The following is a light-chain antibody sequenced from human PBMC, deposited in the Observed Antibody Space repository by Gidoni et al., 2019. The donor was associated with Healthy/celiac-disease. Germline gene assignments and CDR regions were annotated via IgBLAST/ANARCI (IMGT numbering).Light chain of an antibody. CDR1: QGISNS. J-gene: IGKJ4*01. Sequence: IQMPQSPSSLSASVGDRVTITCRASQGISNSLAWYQQKPGKAPKLLLYAASRWESGVPSRFSGSGSGTDYTLTISSLQPEDFATYYWQQYDSTLLTCGGGTKVEIK. CDR2: AAS. CDR3: QQYDSTLLT. V-gene: IGKV1-NL1*01.